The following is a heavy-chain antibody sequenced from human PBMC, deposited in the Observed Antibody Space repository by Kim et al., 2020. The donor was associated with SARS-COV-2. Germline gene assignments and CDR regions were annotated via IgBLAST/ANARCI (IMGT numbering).Heavy chain of an antibody. Sequence: SETLSLTCAVYGGSFSGYYWSWIRQPPGKGLEWIGEINHSGSTNYNPSLKSRVTISVDTSKNQFSLKLSSVTAADTAVYYCARGFPQWLVPKYFDYWGQGTLVTVSS. CDR2: INHSGST. CDR3: ARGFPQWLVPKYFDY. D-gene: IGHD6-19*01. V-gene: IGHV4-34*01. J-gene: IGHJ4*02. CDR1: GGSFSGYY.